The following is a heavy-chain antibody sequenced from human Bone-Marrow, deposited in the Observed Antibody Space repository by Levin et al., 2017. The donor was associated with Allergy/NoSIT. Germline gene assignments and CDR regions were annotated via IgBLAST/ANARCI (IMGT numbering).Heavy chain of an antibody. Sequence: TGGSLRLSCAASGFTFSSYWMSWVRQAPGKGLEWVANIKQDGSEKYYVDSVKGRFTISRDNAKNSLYLQMNSLRAEDTAVYYCARGGSSSGRGWFDPWGQGTLVTVSS. CDR1: GFTFSSYW. J-gene: IGHJ5*02. V-gene: IGHV3-7*03. D-gene: IGHD6-6*01. CDR2: IKQDGSEK. CDR3: ARGGSSSGRGWFDP.